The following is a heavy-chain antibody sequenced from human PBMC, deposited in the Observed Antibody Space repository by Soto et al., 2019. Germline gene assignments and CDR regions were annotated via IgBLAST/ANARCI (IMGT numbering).Heavy chain of an antibody. CDR3: ARLLGYSYGYQGFFDY. CDR1: GYNFNTYW. V-gene: IGHV5-51*01. J-gene: IGHJ4*02. Sequence: PGESLKISCTGSGYNFNTYWIGWVRQMPGKGLEWMGIIYPGDFDTRYSQSFEGHFTMSVDKSINTAYLQWSSLETSDTAMYYCARLLGYSYGYQGFFDYWGQGTPVTVSS. D-gene: IGHD5-18*01. CDR2: IYPGDFDT.